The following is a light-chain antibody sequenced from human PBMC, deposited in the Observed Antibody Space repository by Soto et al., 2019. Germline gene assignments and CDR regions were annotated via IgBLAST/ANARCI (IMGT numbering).Light chain of an antibody. V-gene: IGLV2-8*01. CDR3: SSYAANNNLV. J-gene: IGLJ3*02. Sequence: QSALTQPPSASGSPGQSVTISCTGTSSDVGGYNYVSWYQQHPGKAPKLMISEVSKRPSGVSNRFSGSKSGNTASLTVSGLQAEDEADYYCSSYAANNNLVFGGGTQLTVL. CDR1: SSDVGGYNY. CDR2: EVS.